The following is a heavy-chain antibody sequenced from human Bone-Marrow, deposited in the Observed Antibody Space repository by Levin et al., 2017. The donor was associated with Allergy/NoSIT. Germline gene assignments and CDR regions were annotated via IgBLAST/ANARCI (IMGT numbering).Heavy chain of an antibody. D-gene: IGHD5-18*01. CDR3: ARDPVRGYSHFGY. CDR1: GFALSGYS. Sequence: GGSLRLSCAASGFALSGYSMNWVRQAPGKGLEWVSTIGATGVNIYYADSVKGRFTISRDNAENSLYLQMNSLRAEDTAVYYCARDPVRGYSHFGYWGQGSLITVSS. J-gene: IGHJ4*02. V-gene: IGHV3-21*01. CDR2: IGATGVNI.